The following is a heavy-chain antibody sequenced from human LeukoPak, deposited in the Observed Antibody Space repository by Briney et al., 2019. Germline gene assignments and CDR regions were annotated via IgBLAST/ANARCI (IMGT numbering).Heavy chain of an antibody. CDR3: AREIVREVTTLSYFDL. CDR1: GYTLTELS. J-gene: IGHJ2*01. V-gene: IGHV1-24*01. CDR2: FDPKDGDT. D-gene: IGHD4-17*01. Sequence: ASVKVSCKVSGYTLTELSVHWVRQAPGKGLEWMGNFDPKDGDTIYAQRFQGRVTMTEDTSTHTAYMELSSLRSEDTAVYYCAREIVREVTTLSYFDLWGRGTLVTVSS.